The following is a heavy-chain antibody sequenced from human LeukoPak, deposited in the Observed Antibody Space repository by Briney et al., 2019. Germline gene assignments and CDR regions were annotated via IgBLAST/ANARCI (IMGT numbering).Heavy chain of an antibody. Sequence: GGSLRLSCAASGFAFRSYAMSWVRQAPGKGLEWVSSIISSGDVTYYADSLTGRFTISRDNSKNMVYLQMDSLRAEDSAVYYCAKNGGYSYGLYYFVYWGQGTLVTVSS. J-gene: IGHJ4*02. CDR1: GFAFRSYA. CDR3: AKNGGYSYGLYYFVY. D-gene: IGHD5-18*01. CDR2: IISSGDVT. V-gene: IGHV3-23*01.